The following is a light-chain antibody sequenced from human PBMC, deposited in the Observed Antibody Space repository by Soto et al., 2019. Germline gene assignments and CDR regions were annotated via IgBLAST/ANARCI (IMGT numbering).Light chain of an antibody. Sequence: IQLTQSPSSLSASVGARVTITCRARQGISSYLAWYQQKPGKAPKLLIYAASTLPSGVPSRFSGRGSGTDFTLTISRLQPEDLATYYCQQLKSYPRTFGQGTKVEIK. CDR3: QQLKSYPRT. V-gene: IGKV1-9*01. CDR1: QGISSY. CDR2: AAS. J-gene: IGKJ1*01.